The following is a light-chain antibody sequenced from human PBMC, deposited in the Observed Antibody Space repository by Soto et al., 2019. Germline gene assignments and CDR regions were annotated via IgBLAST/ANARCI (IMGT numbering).Light chain of an antibody. CDR2: ENN. CDR1: SSNIGNNY. Sequence: QSALTQPPSVSAAPGQKVTLSCSGSSSNIGNNYVSWYQQLPGTAPKLLIYENNKRPSGIPDRFSGSKSGTSATLGITGLQTGDEADYYCGTWDSSLSASVFGTGTKVTVL. J-gene: IGLJ1*01. V-gene: IGLV1-51*02. CDR3: GTWDSSLSASV.